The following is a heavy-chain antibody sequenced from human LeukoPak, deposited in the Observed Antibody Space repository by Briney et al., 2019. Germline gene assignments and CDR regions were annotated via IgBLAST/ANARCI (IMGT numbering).Heavy chain of an antibody. J-gene: IGHJ5*02. CDR1: GFTFSDHY. Sequence: GGPLRLSCAASGFTFSDHYMGWVRQAPGKGLEWVSSISSSSSYIYYADSVKGRFTISRDNAKNSLYLQMNNLGAEDTAVYYCARDLTVTSTCWFDLWGQGTLVTVSS. CDR2: ISSSSSYI. D-gene: IGHD4-11*01. CDR3: ARDLTVTSTCWFDL. V-gene: IGHV3-21*01.